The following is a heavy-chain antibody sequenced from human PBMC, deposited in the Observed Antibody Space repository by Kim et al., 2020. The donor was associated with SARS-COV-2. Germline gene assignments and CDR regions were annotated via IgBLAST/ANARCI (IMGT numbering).Heavy chain of an antibody. V-gene: IGHV3-30*18. Sequence: GGSLRLSCAASGFTFSSYGMHWVRQAPGKGLEWVAVISYDGSNKYYADSVKGRFTISRDNSKNTLYLQMNSLRAEDTAVYYCAKDHHIVVVTAGDFDYWGQGTLVTVSS. D-gene: IGHD2-21*02. CDR2: ISYDGSNK. CDR3: AKDHHIVVVTAGDFDY. J-gene: IGHJ4*02. CDR1: GFTFSSYG.